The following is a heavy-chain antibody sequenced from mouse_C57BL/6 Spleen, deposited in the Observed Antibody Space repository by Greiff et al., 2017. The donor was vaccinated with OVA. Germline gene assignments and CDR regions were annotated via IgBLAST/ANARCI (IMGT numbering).Heavy chain of an antibody. J-gene: IGHJ3*01. V-gene: IGHV3-6*01. CDR2: ISYDGSN. Sequence: VQLKESGPGLVKPSQSLSLTCSVTGYSITSGYYWNWIRQFPGNKLEWMGYISYDGSNNYNPSLKNRISITRDTSKNQFFLKLNSVTTEDTATYYCARDGYYGSSPFAYWGQGTLVTVSA. D-gene: IGHD1-1*01. CDR1: GYSITSGYY. CDR3: ARDGYYGSSPFAY.